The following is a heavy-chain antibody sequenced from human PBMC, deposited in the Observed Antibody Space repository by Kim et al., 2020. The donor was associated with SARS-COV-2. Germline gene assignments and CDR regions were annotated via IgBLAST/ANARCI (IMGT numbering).Heavy chain of an antibody. CDR2: IYYSGST. CDR1: GGSISSYY. J-gene: IGHJ4*02. D-gene: IGHD3-22*01. CDR3: ASVSSGYYNY. Sequence: SETLSLTCTVSGGSISSYYWSWIRQPPGKGLEWIGYIYYSGSTNYNPSLKSRVTISVDTSKNQFSLKLSSVTAADTAVYYCASVSSGYYNYWGQGTLVTVSS. V-gene: IGHV4-59*01.